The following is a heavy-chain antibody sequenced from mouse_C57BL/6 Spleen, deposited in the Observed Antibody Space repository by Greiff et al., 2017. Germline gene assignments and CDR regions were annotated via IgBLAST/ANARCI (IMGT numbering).Heavy chain of an antibody. J-gene: IGHJ2*01. CDR1: GYTFTDYN. D-gene: IGHD2-4*01. CDR2: ITPHNGGT. Sequence: VQLQQSGPELVKPGASVKIPCKASGYTFTDYNMDWVKQSHGKSLEWIGDITPHNGGTIYNQKFKGKATLTVDKSSSTAYMELRSLTSEDTAGYYCARSPDYDGYCDYWGQGTTLTVSS. CDR3: ARSPDYDGYCDY. V-gene: IGHV1-18*01.